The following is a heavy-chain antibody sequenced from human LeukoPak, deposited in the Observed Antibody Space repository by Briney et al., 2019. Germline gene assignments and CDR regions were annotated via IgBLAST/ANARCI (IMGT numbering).Heavy chain of an antibody. CDR1: GGSVSSGSYY. J-gene: IGHJ3*02. CDR2: IYYSGST. Sequence: SETLSLTCTVSGGSVSSGSYYWSWIRQPPGKGLEWIGYIYYSGSTNYNPSLKSRVTISVDTSKNQFSLKLSSVTAADTAVYYCARVITMVRYAFDIWGQGTMVTVSS. CDR3: ARVITMVRYAFDI. V-gene: IGHV4-61*01. D-gene: IGHD3-10*01.